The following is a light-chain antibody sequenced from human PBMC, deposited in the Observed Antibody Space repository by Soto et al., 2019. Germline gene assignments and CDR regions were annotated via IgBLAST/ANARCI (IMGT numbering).Light chain of an antibody. CDR2: EVT. CDR1: SNDVGSYNY. V-gene: IGLV2-14*01. Sequence: QSALTQPASVSGSPGQSITISCTGTSNDVGSYNYVSWYQHHPGKAPKLMISEVTNRPSGVSDRFSGSKSGNTASLTISGLQAEDEADYFCSSYTTSNAYVFGTGTKVTVL. CDR3: SSYTTSNAYV. J-gene: IGLJ1*01.